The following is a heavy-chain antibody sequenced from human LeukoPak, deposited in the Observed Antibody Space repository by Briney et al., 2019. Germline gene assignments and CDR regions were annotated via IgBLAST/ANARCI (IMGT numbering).Heavy chain of an antibody. CDR2: IKQDGSEK. J-gene: IGHJ3*02. CDR1: GFIFSSYW. Sequence: AGSLRLSCAASGFIFSSYWMTWVRQAPGKGLEWVANIKQDGSEKYYVDSVKGRFTISRDNAKISLYLQMNSLRAEDTAVYYCARGGGLDIWGQGTMVTVSS. CDR3: ARGGGLDI. V-gene: IGHV3-7*05.